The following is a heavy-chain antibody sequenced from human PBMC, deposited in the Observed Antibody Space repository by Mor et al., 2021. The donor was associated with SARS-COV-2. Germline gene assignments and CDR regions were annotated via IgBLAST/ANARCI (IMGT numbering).Heavy chain of an antibody. D-gene: IGHD6-13*01. Sequence: NSGGTKYAQKFQGRVTMTRDTSITTAYMELSRLLSDDTAVYYCARESAGSSQNIDYWGQGTLVTVSS. J-gene: IGHJ4*02. V-gene: IGHV1-2*02. CDR2: NSGGT. CDR3: ARESAGSSQNIDY.